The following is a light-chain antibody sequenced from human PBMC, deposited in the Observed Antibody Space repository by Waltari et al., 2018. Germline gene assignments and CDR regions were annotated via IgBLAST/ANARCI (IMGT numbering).Light chain of an antibody. CDR2: ITN. CDR3: VLHLGNGILM. Sequence: QTVVTQESSFSVSPGETVKLTCCLSPGPVSPSPYPSWYQQTPGQPPRTLISITNSRSSGVPDRFSGSILGKKAALIIAGAQADDESDYYCVLHLGNGILMFGGGTRLTVL. J-gene: IGLJ3*02. CDR1: PGPVSPSPY. V-gene: IGLV8-61*01.